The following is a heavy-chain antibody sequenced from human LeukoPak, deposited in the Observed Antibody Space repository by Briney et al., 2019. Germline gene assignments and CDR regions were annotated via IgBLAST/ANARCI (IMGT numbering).Heavy chain of an antibody. CDR2: IYTSGST. V-gene: IGHV4-4*07. CDR1: GGSISSYY. J-gene: IGHJ4*02. CDR3: ARDYFSSGWYGSSFDY. Sequence: ASETLSFTCTVSGGSISSYYWSWIRQPAGKGLEWIGRIYTSGSTNYNPSLKSRVTMSVDTSKNQFSLKLSSVTAADTAVYYCARDYFSSGWYGSSFDYWGQGTLVTVSS. D-gene: IGHD6-19*01.